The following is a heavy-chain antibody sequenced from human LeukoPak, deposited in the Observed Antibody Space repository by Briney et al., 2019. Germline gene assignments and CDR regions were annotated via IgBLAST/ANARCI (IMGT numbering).Heavy chain of an antibody. Sequence: QAGGSLRLSCAASGFTFSSYWMTWVRQAPGKGLEWVANIKQDGSEKYYVDFVKGRFTISRDNAKNSLYLQMNSLRAEDTAVYYCAKDWRRYYYDSSGGDAFDIWGQGTMVTVSS. CDR2: IKQDGSEK. J-gene: IGHJ3*02. CDR1: GFTFSSYW. D-gene: IGHD3-22*01. V-gene: IGHV3-7*01. CDR3: AKDWRRYYYDSSGGDAFDI.